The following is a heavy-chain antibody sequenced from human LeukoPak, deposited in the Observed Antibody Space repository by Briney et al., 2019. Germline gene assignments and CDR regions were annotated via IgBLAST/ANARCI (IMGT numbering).Heavy chain of an antibody. CDR3: ARGRVLWFGELYPRWFDP. CDR2: INHNGST. D-gene: IGHD3-10*01. J-gene: IGHJ5*02. V-gene: IGHV4-34*01. CDR1: DGSFSGYY. Sequence: SETLTLTCADYDGSFSGYYWSWIRQPPGKGLEWIGEINHNGSTNYNPSLKSRVTIAVDTSKNQFSLKLSSVTAADTAVYYCARGRVLWFGELYPRWFDPWGQGTLVTVSS.